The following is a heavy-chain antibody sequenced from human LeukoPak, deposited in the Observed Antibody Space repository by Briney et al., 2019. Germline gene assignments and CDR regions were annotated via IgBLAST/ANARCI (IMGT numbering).Heavy chain of an antibody. V-gene: IGHV1-69*04. CDR1: GGTFSSYA. J-gene: IGHJ3*01. D-gene: IGHD4-11*01. Sequence: GASVKVSCKASGGTFSSYAISWVRQAPGQGLEWMGRIIPILGIANYAQKFQGRVTITADKSTSTAYMELSSLRSEDTAVFYCATEWVGDYNPLEVWGQGTVVTVSS. CDR3: ATEWVGDYNPLEV. CDR2: IIPILGIA.